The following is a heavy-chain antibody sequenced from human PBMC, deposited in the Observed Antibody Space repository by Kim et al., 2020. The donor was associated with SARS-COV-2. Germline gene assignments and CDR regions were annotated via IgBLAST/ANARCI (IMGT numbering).Heavy chain of an antibody. CDR3: ARVLIVVVVAATPDAFDI. CDR1: GGSISSGGYY. Sequence: SETLSLTCTVSGGSISSGGYYWSWIRQHPGKGLEWIGYIYYSGSTYYNPSLKSRVTISVDTSKNQFSLKLSSVTAADTAVYYCARVLIVVVVAATPDAFDIWGQGTMVTVSS. J-gene: IGHJ3*02. D-gene: IGHD2-15*01. V-gene: IGHV4-31*03. CDR2: IYYSGST.